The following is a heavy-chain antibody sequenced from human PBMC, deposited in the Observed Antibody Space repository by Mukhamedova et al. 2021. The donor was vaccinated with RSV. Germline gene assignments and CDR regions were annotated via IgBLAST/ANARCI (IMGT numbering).Heavy chain of an antibody. V-gene: IGHV3-21*01. CDR3: ARPPEYYYDSSGYYSRIYYYYGMDV. Sequence: GLEWVSSISSSSSYIYYADSVKGRFTISRGNAKNSLYLQMNSLRAEDTAVYYCARPPEYYYDSSGYYSRIYYYYGMDVWGQGTTVT. D-gene: IGHD3-22*01. CDR2: ISSSSSYI. J-gene: IGHJ6*02.